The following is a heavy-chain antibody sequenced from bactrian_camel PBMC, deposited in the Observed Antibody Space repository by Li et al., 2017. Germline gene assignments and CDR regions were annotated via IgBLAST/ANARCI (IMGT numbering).Heavy chain of an antibody. CDR3: AADRGRSGSWCTPRTFLYDY. Sequence: QLVESGGGSVQSGGSLRLPCVASGFAVTNYAMSWVRLAPGKGLEWVSGIHSGSTSTYYTDAVKGRFTISRDDAKNTVYLQLNSLKPEDTAMYYCAADRGRSGSWCTPRTFLYDYWGQGTQVTVS. V-gene: IGHV3S40*01. D-gene: IGHD3*01. CDR2: IHSGSTST. CDR1: GFAVTNYA. J-gene: IGHJ4*01.